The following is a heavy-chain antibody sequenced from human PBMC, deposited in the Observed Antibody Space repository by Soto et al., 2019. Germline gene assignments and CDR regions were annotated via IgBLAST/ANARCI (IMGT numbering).Heavy chain of an antibody. CDR3: ARADGPGFVGP. Sequence: QVQLVQSGAEEKKPGASVKVSCKASGYTFTSYAMHWVRQAPGQRLEWMEWINGGNGNTKYSQKFQGRVTITRDTSASTAYMELSSLTSEDTAVYYCARADGPGFVGPWGQGTLVTVSS. J-gene: IGHJ5*02. V-gene: IGHV1-3*05. CDR2: INGGNGNT. D-gene: IGHD2-2*01. CDR1: GYTFTSYA.